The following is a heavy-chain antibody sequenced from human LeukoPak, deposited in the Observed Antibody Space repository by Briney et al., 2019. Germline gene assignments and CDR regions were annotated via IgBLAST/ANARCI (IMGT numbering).Heavy chain of an antibody. CDR2: IHYGGST. CDR1: GGSISSSSYY. V-gene: IGHV4-39*01. CDR3: ARRARLYSSASGRGNWFDP. J-gene: IGHJ5*02. D-gene: IGHD6-6*01. Sequence: SETLSLTCTVSGGSISSSSYYWGWLRQPPGKGLEWFGSIHYGGSTYYNPSLKSRVTISVDTSKNQFSLKLGSVTAADTAVYYCARRARLYSSASGRGNWFDPWGQGTLVTVSS.